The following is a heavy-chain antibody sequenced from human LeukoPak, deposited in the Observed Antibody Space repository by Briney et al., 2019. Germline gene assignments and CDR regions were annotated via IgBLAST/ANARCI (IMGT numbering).Heavy chain of an antibody. CDR2: INPNSGGT. CDR3: ARVNPDVLLDY. J-gene: IGHJ4*02. Sequence: RASVTVSFTASGYTFTGYYMHWVRQAPGQGLEWMGWINPNSGGTNYAQKFQGRVNMTRDTSISTAYMELSRLRSDDTAVYYCARVNPDVLLDYWGKGTLVSVSS. V-gene: IGHV1-2*02. D-gene: IGHD4/OR15-4a*01. CDR1: GYTFTGYY.